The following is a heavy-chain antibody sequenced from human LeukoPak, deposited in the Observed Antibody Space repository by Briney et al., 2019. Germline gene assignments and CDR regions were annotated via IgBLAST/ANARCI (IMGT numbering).Heavy chain of an antibody. D-gene: IGHD2-15*01. CDR1: GGTFSSYA. Sequence: ASVKVSCKASGGTFSSYAISWVRQAPGQGLEWMGGIIPIFGTANYAQKFQGRVTITTDESTSTAYMELSSQRSEDTAVYYCAKGDPYCSGGNCYEPYYYYYMDVWGKGTTVTVSS. CDR3: AKGDPYCSGGNCYEPYYYYYMDV. V-gene: IGHV1-69*05. J-gene: IGHJ6*03. CDR2: IIPIFGTA.